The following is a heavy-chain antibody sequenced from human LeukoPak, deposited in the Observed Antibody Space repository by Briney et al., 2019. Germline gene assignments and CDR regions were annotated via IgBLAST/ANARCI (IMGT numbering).Heavy chain of an antibody. Sequence: GGSLRLSCAASGFTFGSYVLTWVRQAPGKGLAWVSTISAGGSSTYYADSVKGRFTISRDNSKNTLYLQMNSLGAEDTAVYYCARDLNIAAAGTRRWFDPWGQGTLVTVSS. CDR1: GFTFGSYV. CDR2: ISAGGSST. V-gene: IGHV3-23*01. D-gene: IGHD6-13*01. J-gene: IGHJ5*02. CDR3: ARDLNIAAAGTRRWFDP.